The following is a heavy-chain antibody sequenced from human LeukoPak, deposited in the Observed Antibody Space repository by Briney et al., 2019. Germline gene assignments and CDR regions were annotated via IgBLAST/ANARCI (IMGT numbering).Heavy chain of an antibody. J-gene: IGHJ5*02. Sequence: SETLSLTCTVSGGSISSGDYYWRWIRQPPGKGLEWIGYIYYNGSTYYNPSLKSRVTISVDTSKNQFSLKLSSVTAADTAVYYCARTSLGGAWFDPWGQGTLVTVSS. CDR1: GGSISSGDYY. D-gene: IGHD3-10*01. CDR3: ARTSLGGAWFDP. V-gene: IGHV4-30-4*08. CDR2: IYYNGST.